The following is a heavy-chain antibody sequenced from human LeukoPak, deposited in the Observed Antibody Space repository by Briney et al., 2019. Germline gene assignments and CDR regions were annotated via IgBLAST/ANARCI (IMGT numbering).Heavy chain of an antibody. CDR1: GFIFSNCW. CDR3: AKSTAGYDYFDY. Sequence: SGGSLRLSCETSGFIFSNCWMTWVRQAPGKGLEWVANIKTDASEKYYADSVKGRFTISRDNSKNTLYLQMNSLRAEDTAVYYCAKSTAGYDYFDYWGQGTLVTVSS. CDR2: IKTDASEK. V-gene: IGHV3-7*03. D-gene: IGHD5-12*01. J-gene: IGHJ4*02.